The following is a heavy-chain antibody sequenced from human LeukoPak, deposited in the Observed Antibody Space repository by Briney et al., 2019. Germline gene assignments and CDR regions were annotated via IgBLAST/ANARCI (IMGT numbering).Heavy chain of an antibody. V-gene: IGHV3-48*01. D-gene: IGHD2-15*01. CDR3: AKHGLPLVVISAPLDY. CDR2: ISSSSSTI. Sequence: GGSLRLSCAASGFTFDDYGMSWVRQAPGKGLEWVSYISSSSSTIYYADSVKGRFTISRDNSKNTVYLQMNSLRAEDTAVYYCAKHGLPLVVISAPLDYWGQGTLVTVAS. J-gene: IGHJ4*02. CDR1: GFTFDDYG.